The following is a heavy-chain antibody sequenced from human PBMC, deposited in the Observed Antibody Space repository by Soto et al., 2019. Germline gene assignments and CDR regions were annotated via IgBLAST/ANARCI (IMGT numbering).Heavy chain of an antibody. CDR1: GASLSSGAYY. CDR3: STYVKRGWLRDY. D-gene: IGHD5-12*01. Sequence: SENLSLTCTGSGASLSSGAYYWSWVRQHPGKDPEWNGYMHYSGRTYYNPSLKNRVSISLDTSKSQFSLRVTSVTAAETATYYCSTYVKRGWLRDYRAQGSSVTVSS. J-gene: IGHJ4*02. V-gene: IGHV4-31*03. CDR2: MHYSGRT.